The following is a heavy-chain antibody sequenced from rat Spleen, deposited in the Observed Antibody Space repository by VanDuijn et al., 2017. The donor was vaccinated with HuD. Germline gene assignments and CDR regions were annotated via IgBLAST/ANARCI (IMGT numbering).Heavy chain of an antibody. CDR2: INYDGGTP. Sequence: EVQLVESDGGLVQPGRSLKLSCAASGFTLSDHFMAWVRQAPTKGLEWVATINYDGGTPYYRDSVKGRFTISRDNAKSTLYLQMDSLRSEDTATYYCARPTEGIAWFAYWGQGVMVTVSS. CDR3: ARPTEGIAWFAY. V-gene: IGHV5-29*01. J-gene: IGHJ2*01. CDR1: GFTLSDHF. D-gene: IGHD1-11*01.